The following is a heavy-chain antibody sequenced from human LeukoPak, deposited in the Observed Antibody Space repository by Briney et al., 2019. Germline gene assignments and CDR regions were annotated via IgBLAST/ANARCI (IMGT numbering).Heavy chain of an antibody. D-gene: IGHD6-19*01. CDR1: GGTFSSYA. CDR3: ARHEGYSSGWYRAFDI. J-gene: IGHJ3*02. CDR2: IIPIFGTA. Sequence: SVKVSCKASGGTFSSYAISWVRQAPGQGLEWMGGIIPIFGTANYTQKFQGRVTITADESTSTAYMELSSLRSEDTAVYYCARHEGYSSGWYRAFDIWGQGTMVTVSS. V-gene: IGHV1-69*13.